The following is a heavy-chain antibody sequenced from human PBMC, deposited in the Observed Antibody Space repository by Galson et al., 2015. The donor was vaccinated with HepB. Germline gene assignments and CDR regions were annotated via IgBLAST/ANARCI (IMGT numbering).Heavy chain of an antibody. CDR2: ISSSSSTI. CDR3: ARDSNSQGGYGDYPGYFQH. J-gene: IGHJ1*01. Sequence: SLRLSCAASGFTFSSYSMNWVRQAPGKGLEWVSYISSSSSTIYYADSVKGRFTISRDNSKNTLYLQMNSLRAEDTAVYYCARDSNSQGGYGDYPGYFQHWGQGTLVTVSS. V-gene: IGHV3-48*01. CDR1: GFTFSSYS. D-gene: IGHD4-17*01.